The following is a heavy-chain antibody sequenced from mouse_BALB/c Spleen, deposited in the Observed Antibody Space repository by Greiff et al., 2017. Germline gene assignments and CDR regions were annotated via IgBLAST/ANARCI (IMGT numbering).Heavy chain of an antibody. CDR1: GFNIKDYY. CDR3: NAEGYGSFSWFAY. D-gene: IGHD1-1*01. V-gene: IGHV14-4*02. Sequence: VQLQQSGAELVRSGASVKLSCTASGFNIKDYYMHWVKQRPEQGLEWIGWIDPENGDTEYAPKFQGKATMTADTSSNTAYLQLSSLTSEDTAVYYCNAEGYGSFSWFAYWGQGTLVTVSA. J-gene: IGHJ3*01. CDR2: IDPENGDT.